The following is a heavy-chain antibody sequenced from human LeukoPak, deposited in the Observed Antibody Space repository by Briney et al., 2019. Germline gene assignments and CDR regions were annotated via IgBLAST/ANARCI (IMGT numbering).Heavy chain of an antibody. CDR3: ARLHIVVVNNYYYMDV. CDR2: IYYSGST. CDR1: GGSISSSSYY. J-gene: IGHJ6*03. V-gene: IGHV4-39*01. Sequence: SETLSLTCTVSGGSISSSSYYWGWIRQPPGKGLEWIGSIYYSGSTYYNPSLKSRVTISVDTSKNQFSLKLSSVTAADTAVYYCARLHIVVVNNYYYMDVWGKGTTVTVSS. D-gene: IGHD2-21*01.